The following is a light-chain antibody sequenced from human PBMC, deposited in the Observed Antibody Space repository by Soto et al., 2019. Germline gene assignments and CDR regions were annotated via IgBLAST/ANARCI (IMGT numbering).Light chain of an antibody. V-gene: IGLV2-14*01. CDR1: SRDVCNYIF. J-gene: IGLJ1*01. CDR2: DVN. CDR3: VSYTSSASYV. Sequence: QSVLTQPASVSGSPGQSITISCTGTSRDVCNYIFVSWYRQHPGKAPNLMIYDVNNRPSGVSNRFSGSKSGNTASLTISVLQAEDEADYYCVSYTSSASYVFGTGTKVTVL.